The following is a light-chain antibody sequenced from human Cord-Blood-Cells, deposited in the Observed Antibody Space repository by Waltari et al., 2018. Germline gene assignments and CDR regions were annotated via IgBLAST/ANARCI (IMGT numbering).Light chain of an antibody. CDR1: QSVSSN. Sequence: EIVMTHSPATLSVSHGERATLSCRASQSVSSNLAWYQQKPGQAPRLLIYGASTRATGIPARFSGSGSGTEFTLTISSLQSEDFAVYYCQQYNNWPFTFGPGTKVDIK. CDR2: GAS. V-gene: IGKV3-15*01. CDR3: QQYNNWPFT. J-gene: IGKJ3*01.